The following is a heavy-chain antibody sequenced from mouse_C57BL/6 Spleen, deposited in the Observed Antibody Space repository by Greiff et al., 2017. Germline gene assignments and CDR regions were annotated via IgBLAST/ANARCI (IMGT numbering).Heavy chain of an antibody. CDR3: VRQRPLYYFDY. CDR2: IRSKSNNYAT. Sequence: EVKLVESGGGLVQPKGSLKLSCAASGFSFNTYAMNWVRQAPGKGLEWVARIRSKSNNYATYYADSVKDRFTISRDDSESMLYLQMNNLKTEDTAMYYCVRQRPLYYFDYWGQGTTLTVSS. J-gene: IGHJ2*01. CDR1: GFSFNTYA. V-gene: IGHV10-1*01.